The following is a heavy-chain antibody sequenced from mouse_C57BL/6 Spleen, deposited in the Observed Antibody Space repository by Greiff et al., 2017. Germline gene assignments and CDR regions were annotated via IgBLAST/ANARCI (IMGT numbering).Heavy chain of an antibody. CDR3: EGLDSAWFAY. CDR2: IYPGDGDT. CDR1: GYAFSSSW. J-gene: IGHJ3*01. Sequence: QVQLQQSGPELVKPGASVKISCKASGYAFSSSWMNWVKQRPGKGLEWIGRIYPGDGDTNYNGKFKGKATLTAAKSSSTAYMQLSSLTSEDSEVYFCEGLDSAWFAYWGQGTLVTVSA. V-gene: IGHV1-82*01. D-gene: IGHD3-1*01.